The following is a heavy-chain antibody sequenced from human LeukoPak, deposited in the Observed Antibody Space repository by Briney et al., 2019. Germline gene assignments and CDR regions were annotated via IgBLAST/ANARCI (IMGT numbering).Heavy chain of an antibody. D-gene: IGHD3-10*01. CDR1: GYTFTGYY. J-gene: IGHJ4*02. Sequence: ASVKVSCKASGYTFTGYYMHWVRQAPRQGLEWMGWINPNSGGTNYAQKFQGRVTMTRDTSISTAYMELSRLRSDDMAVYYCASRYGSGSPNFDYWGQGTLVTVSS. CDR3: ASRYGSGSPNFDY. V-gene: IGHV1-2*02. CDR2: INPNSGGT.